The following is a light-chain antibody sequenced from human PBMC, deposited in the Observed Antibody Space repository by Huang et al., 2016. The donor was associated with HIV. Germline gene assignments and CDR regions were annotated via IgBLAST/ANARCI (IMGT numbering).Light chain of an antibody. J-gene: IGKJ1*01. CDR1: QSISIY. Sequence: DIQMTQSPSTLSASIGDRVIITCRASQSISIYLAWFQQKPGKVPNLLIYKASSLETGVPSRFSGSGSGTEFTLTISSLQPDDVATYYCQHYNSNSQIFGQGTKVEIK. CDR2: KAS. V-gene: IGKV1-5*03. CDR3: QHYNSNSQI.